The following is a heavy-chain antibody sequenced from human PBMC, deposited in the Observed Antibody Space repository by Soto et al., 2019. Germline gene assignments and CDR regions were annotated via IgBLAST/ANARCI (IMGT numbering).Heavy chain of an antibody. V-gene: IGHV3-23*01. D-gene: IGHD6-6*01. CDR1: AFTFSIFV. J-gene: IGHJ4*02. CDR3: AKRVAYSSSSAYFDY. CDR2: INDSGDT. Sequence: LXLSCATSAFTFSIFVMTWVRQAPGKGLEWVSSINDSGDTYYGDSVKGRFTVSRDNSKNTLYLQMNSLSAEDTAVYYCAKRVAYSSSSAYFDYWGQGALVTVSS.